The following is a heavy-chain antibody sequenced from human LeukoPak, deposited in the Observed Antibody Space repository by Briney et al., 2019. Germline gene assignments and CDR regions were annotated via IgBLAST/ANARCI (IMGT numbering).Heavy chain of an antibody. CDR1: GGSISSYY. CDR3: ARVRDIVVVPAAIGAFDI. J-gene: IGHJ3*02. D-gene: IGHD2-2*02. CDR2: IYYSGST. Sequence: SETLSLTCTVSGGSISSYYWSWIRQPPGKGLERIGYIYYSGSTNYNPSLKSRVTISVDTSKNQFSLKLSSVTAADTAVYYCARVRDIVVVPAAIGAFDIWGQGTMVTVSS. V-gene: IGHV4-59*01.